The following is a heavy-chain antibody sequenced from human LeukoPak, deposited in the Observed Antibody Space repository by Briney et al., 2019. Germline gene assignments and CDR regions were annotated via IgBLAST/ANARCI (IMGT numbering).Heavy chain of an antibody. Sequence: PGGSLRLSCAASGFTFSSYSMNWVRQAPGKGLEWVSSISSSSSYIYYADSVKGRFTISRDNAKNSLYLQMNSLRAEDTAVYYCARSDDLGGGWAFDIWGQGTMVTVSS. V-gene: IGHV3-21*01. D-gene: IGHD2-21*02. CDR3: ARSDDLGGGWAFDI. CDR2: ISSSSSYI. J-gene: IGHJ3*02. CDR1: GFTFSSYS.